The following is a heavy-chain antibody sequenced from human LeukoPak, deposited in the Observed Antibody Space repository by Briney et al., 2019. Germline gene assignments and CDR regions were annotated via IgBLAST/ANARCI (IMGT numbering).Heavy chain of an antibody. D-gene: IGHD3-10*01. V-gene: IGHV3-74*01. J-gene: IGHJ3*02. Sequence: GGYLRLSCAASGFTFSSYWMHWVRQVPGKGLVWVSRINSDGSSTSYADSVKGRFTISRDNAKNTLYVQMNSLRAEDTAVYYCSTGSGHAFDIWGRGTMVTVSS. CDR2: INSDGSST. CDR3: STGSGHAFDI. CDR1: GFTFSSYW.